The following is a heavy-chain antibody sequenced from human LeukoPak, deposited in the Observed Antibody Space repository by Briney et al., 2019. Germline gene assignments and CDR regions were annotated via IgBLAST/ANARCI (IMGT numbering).Heavy chain of an antibody. J-gene: IGHJ4*02. CDR1: GFTFSTYG. Sequence: GGSLRLSCAASGFTFSTYGMHWVRQAPGTGLDWVSFIRYDGSEGYYADSVKDRFTVSRDNSKNTLYLQMNSLRVEDTAVYYCAKVGYGWYEVDYWGQGTLVTVSS. V-gene: IGHV3-30*02. CDR3: AKVGYGWYEVDY. D-gene: IGHD6-19*01. CDR2: IRYDGSEG.